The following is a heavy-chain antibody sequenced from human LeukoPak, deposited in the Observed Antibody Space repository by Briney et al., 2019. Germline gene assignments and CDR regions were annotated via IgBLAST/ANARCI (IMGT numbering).Heavy chain of an antibody. V-gene: IGHV4-4*07. J-gene: IGHJ6*03. CDR3: ARGRRGARFYYYYMDV. Sequence: PSETLSLTCTVSGGSISSYYWSWIRQPAGEGLEWIGRIYTSGSTNYNPSLKSRVTISVDTSKNQFSLKLSSVTAADTAVYYCARGRRGARFYYYYMDVWGKGTTVTVSS. CDR1: GGSISSYY. CDR2: IYTSGST. D-gene: IGHD3-10*01.